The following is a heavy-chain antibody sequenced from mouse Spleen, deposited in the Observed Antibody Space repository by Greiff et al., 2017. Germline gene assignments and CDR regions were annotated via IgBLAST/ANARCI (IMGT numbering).Heavy chain of an antibody. J-gene: IGHJ1*01. Sequence: VQLKQSGPGLVKPSQSLSLTCSVTGYSITSGYYWNWIRQFPGNKLEWMGYISYDGSNNYNPSLKNRISITRDTSKNQFFLKLNSVTTEDTATYYCARETGTDWYFDVWGAGTTVTVSS. CDR3: ARETGTDWYFDV. CDR2: ISYDGSN. D-gene: IGHD4-1*01. CDR1: GYSITSGYY. V-gene: IGHV3-6*01.